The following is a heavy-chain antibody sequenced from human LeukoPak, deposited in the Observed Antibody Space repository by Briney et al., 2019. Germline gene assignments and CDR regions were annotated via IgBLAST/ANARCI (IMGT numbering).Heavy chain of an antibody. V-gene: IGHV4-39*07. D-gene: IGHD4-17*01. CDR2: IYYSGST. CDR3: ARAPDYGDYYFFDY. CDR1: GGSISSSSYY. Sequence: PSETLSLTCTVSGGSISSSSYYWGWIRQPPGKGLEWIGSIYYSGSTYYNPSLKSRVTISVDTSKNQFSLKLSSVTAADTAVYYCARAPDYGDYYFFDYWGQGTLVTVSS. J-gene: IGHJ4*02.